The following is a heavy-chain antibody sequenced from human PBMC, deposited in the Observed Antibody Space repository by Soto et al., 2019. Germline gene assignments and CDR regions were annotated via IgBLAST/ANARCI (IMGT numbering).Heavy chain of an antibody. CDR3: EKGNWIQLWFDY. V-gene: IGHV3-23*01. D-gene: IGHD5-18*01. J-gene: IGHJ4*02. Sequence: GSLRLSCAASGLTFSSYAMSWVRQAPGKGLEWVSAISGSGGSTYYADSVKGRFTISRDNSKNTLYLQMNSLRAEDTAVYYCEKGNWIQLWFDYWGQGTLVTVSS. CDR1: GLTFSSYA. CDR2: ISGSGGST.